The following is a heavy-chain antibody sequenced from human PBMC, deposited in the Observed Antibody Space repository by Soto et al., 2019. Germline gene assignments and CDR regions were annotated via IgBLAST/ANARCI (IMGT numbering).Heavy chain of an antibody. CDR3: ARCSYATGWYFDL. D-gene: IGHD2-2*01. CDR2: TRNKANSYTT. V-gene: IGHV3-72*01. CDR1: GFTFSDHY. J-gene: IGHJ2*01. Sequence: EVQLVESGGGLVQPGGSLRLSCAASGFTFSDHYMDWVRQAPGKGLEWVGRTRNKANSYTTEYAASVKGRFTISRDDSENSVYLQMNSLKTEDTAVYYGARCSYATGWYFDLWGRGTLVTVSS.